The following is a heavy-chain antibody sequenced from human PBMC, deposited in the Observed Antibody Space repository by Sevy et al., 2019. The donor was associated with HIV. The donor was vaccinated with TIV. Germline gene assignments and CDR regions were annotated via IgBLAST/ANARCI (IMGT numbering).Heavy chain of an antibody. Sequence: GGSLRLSCAASGFIVSSYYMGWVRQAPGKGLEWVSLINTRGTTFYADSVKGRFTISRDNSKNTLYLQMNGLRAEDTAMYYCGREATRLTVWGQGTLVTVSS. CDR2: INTRGTT. D-gene: IGHD4-4*01. CDR1: GFIVSSYY. J-gene: IGHJ4*02. V-gene: IGHV3-53*01. CDR3: GREATRLTV.